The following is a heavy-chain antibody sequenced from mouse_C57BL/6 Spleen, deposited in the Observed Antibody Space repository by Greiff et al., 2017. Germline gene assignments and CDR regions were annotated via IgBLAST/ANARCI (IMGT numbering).Heavy chain of an antibody. Sequence: VQLQQPGAELVKPGASVKLSCKASGYTFTSYWMHWVKQRPGRGLEWIGRIDPNSGGTKYNEKFKSKATLTVDKHSSTAYMQISSLTSEDSAVYYCARGGDFDARYAMDYWGQGTSVTVSS. CDR2: IDPNSGGT. D-gene: IGHD2-4*01. V-gene: IGHV1-72*01. CDR1: GYTFTSYW. CDR3: ARGGDFDARYAMDY. J-gene: IGHJ4*01.